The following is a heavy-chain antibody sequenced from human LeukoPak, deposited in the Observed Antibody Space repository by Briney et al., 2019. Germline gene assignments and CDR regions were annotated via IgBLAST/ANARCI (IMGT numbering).Heavy chain of an antibody. J-gene: IGHJ1*01. D-gene: IGHD3-16*01. CDR1: GVSFSDNF. CDR2: VSGRGDTI. V-gene: IGHV3-11*01. Sequence: GGSLRLSCIDSGVSFSDNFMGWLRQAPGKGLEWVSYVSGRGDTIHYSDAVQGRFSISRDNSKRSLYLQMNRLRINDTAVYYCARGGYGWTFKQWGQGTLVSVSS. CDR3: ARGGYGWTFKQ.